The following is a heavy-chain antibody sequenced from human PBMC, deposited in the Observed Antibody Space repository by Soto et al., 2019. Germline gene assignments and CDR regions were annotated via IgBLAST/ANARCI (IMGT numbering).Heavy chain of an antibody. CDR3: ARVGNIVVVVAARPLGYMDV. J-gene: IGHJ6*03. V-gene: IGHV3-48*01. Sequence: GGSLRLSCAASGFTFSSYSMNWVRQAPGKGLEWVSYISSSSTIYYADSVKGRFTISRDNAKNSLYLQMNSLRAEDTAVYYCARVGNIVVVVAARPLGYMDVWGKGTTVTVSS. CDR2: ISSSSTI. CDR1: GFTFSSYS. D-gene: IGHD2-15*01.